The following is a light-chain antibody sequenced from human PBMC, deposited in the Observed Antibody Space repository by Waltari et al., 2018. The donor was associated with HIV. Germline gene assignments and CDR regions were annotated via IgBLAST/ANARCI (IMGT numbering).Light chain of an antibody. CDR2: SAS. CDR3: QQSYTLPLT. CDR1: QIITSH. Sequence: DIQMTQSPSSLSASVGDRVTLTCRASQIITSHLSWYQQRPGKAPKLPIYSASVLESGVPSRFSGSGSGTDYTLTITSLQPEDFATYYCQQSYTLPLTFGPGTKVDIK. V-gene: IGKV1-39*01. J-gene: IGKJ3*01.